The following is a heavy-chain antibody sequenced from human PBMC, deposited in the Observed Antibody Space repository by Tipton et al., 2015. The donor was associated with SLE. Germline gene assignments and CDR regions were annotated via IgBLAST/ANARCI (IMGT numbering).Heavy chain of an antibody. D-gene: IGHD2-2*01. CDR2: IYHSGIT. CDR1: GGSIRSYY. CDR3: ARINVPTAMDFYYYYMDV. Sequence: TLSLTCTVSGGSIRSYYWTWIRQPPGKRLEWIAYIYHSGITNYNPSLQSRVTISVDRSKNQFSLKLSSVTAADTAQYYCARINVPTAMDFYYYYMDVWGNGTTATVSS. V-gene: IGHV4-59*12. J-gene: IGHJ6*03.